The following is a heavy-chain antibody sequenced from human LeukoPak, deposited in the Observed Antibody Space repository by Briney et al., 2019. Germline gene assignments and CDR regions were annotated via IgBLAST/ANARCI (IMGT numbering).Heavy chain of an antibody. CDR3: ARGYDILTGYSNPFDY. CDR2: ISAYNGNT. V-gene: IGHV1-18*04. D-gene: IGHD3-9*01. Sequence: SXYTFXSYGISXVRQAPGQGLEWMGWISAYNGNTNYAQKLQGRVTMTTDTSTSTAYMGLRSLRSDDTAVYYCARGYDILTGYSNPFDYWGQGTLVTVSS. J-gene: IGHJ4*02. CDR1: XYTFXSYG.